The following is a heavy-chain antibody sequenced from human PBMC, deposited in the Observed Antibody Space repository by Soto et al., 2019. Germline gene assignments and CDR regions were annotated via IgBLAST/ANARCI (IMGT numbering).Heavy chain of an antibody. CDR3: ARGSAFPNWFDP. V-gene: IGHV1-3*01. CDR1: GYTFTSYA. CDR2: INAGNGNT. J-gene: IGHJ5*02. Sequence: QVQLVQSGAEVKKPGASVKVSCKASGYTFTSYAMHWVRQAPGQRLEWMGWINAGNGNTKYSQKFQGRVTITRDTSAITAYMELSSLRSEDTAVYYCARGSAFPNWFDPWGQGTLVTVSS.